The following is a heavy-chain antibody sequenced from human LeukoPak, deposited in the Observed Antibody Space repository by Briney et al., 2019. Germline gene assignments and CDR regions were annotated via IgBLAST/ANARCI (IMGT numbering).Heavy chain of an antibody. CDR3: ARLQTYGITRYFDY. CDR1: GFTFSSYA. J-gene: IGHJ4*02. V-gene: IGHV3-7*01. D-gene: IGHD1-14*01. CDR2: INQDERQK. Sequence: GGSLRLSCAASGFTFSSYAMHWVRQAPGRGPECVANINQDERQKYYVDSVKGRFTISRDNAKKSLSLQMNSLRVEDTAVYYCARLQTYGITRYFDYWGQGTLVTVSS.